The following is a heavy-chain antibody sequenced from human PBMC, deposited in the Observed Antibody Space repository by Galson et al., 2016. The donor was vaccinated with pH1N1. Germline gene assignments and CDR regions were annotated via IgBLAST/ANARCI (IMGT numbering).Heavy chain of an antibody. V-gene: IGHV4-39*01. CDR3: ASRGYGDYVGYFDY. D-gene: IGHD4-17*01. J-gene: IGHJ4*02. CDR2: IYYSGST. CDR1: GGSISSGGYY. Sequence: SEPLSLTCAVSGGSISSGGYYWDWIRQPPGKGLEWIGSIYYSGSTYYNPSLKSRVTISVDTSKNQFSLKLTSVTAADTAVYYCASRGYGDYVGYFDYWGQGTLVTVSS.